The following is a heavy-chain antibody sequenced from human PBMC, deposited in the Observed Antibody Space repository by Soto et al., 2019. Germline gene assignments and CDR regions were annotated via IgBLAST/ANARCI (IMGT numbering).Heavy chain of an antibody. CDR2: IYPGDSHT. D-gene: IGHD4-17*01. V-gene: IGHV5-51*01. CDR3: ARYPTLTDYFFYGMDV. CDR1: GYTFTNYW. Sequence: PGESLKISCKGSGYTFTNYWIVWVRQIPGKGLEWMGIIYPGDSHTRYSPSFQGQVTISADRSISTAYLQWSSLKASDTGMYYCARYPTLTDYFFYGMDVWGQGTTVTVYS. J-gene: IGHJ6*02.